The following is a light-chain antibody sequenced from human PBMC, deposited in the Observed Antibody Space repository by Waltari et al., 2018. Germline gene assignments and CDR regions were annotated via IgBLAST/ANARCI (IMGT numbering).Light chain of an antibody. CDR2: AAS. CDR1: QDISNS. Sequence: DIQLTQSPSSLSTSVRDRVTITCQASQDISNSLNWYQQKPGKAPQVLIFAASILETGVPSRFSGSGSGTDFTFTINSLQPEDFATYYCQHHDHLLFTFVPGTTVDIK. J-gene: IGKJ3*01. V-gene: IGKV1-33*01. CDR3: QHHDHLLFT.